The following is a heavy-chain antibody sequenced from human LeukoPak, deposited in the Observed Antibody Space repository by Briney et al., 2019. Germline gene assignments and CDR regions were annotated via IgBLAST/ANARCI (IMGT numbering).Heavy chain of an antibody. V-gene: IGHV4-34*01. J-gene: IGHJ2*01. Sequence: SETLSLTCAVYGGSFSGYYWSWIRQPPGKGLEWIGEINHSGCTNYNPSLKSRVTISVDTSKNQFSLKLSSVTAADTAVYYCARGPNYWYFDLWGRGTLVTVSS. CDR2: INHSGCT. CDR3: ARGPNYWYFDL. CDR1: GGSFSGYY.